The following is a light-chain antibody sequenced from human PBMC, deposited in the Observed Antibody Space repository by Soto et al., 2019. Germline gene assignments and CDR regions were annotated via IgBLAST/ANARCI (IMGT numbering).Light chain of an antibody. Sequence: EIVLTQSPGTLSLSPGERAILSCRSIQSVSNNYLAWYQQEPGQAPRLLIYGASNRATGIPDRFSGSGSGTDFTLTISRLEPEDFAVYYCKQYGSSGKFGQGTKVDIK. CDR1: QSVSNNY. CDR2: GAS. CDR3: KQYGSSGK. J-gene: IGKJ1*01. V-gene: IGKV3-20*01.